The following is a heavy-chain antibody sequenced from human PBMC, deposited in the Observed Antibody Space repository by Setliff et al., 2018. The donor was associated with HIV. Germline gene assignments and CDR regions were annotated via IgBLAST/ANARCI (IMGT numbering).Heavy chain of an antibody. CDR1: GYSISTGHH. CDR2: VSRSGST. Sequence: PSETLSLTCTVSGYSISTGHHWGWIRQTPEKGLEWIGEVSRSGSTNYNPSLKSRVTISVDKSKNQFSLKLSSVTAADTAVYYCARDQRLSYWGQGTLVTVSS. J-gene: IGHJ4*02. CDR3: ARDQRLSY. V-gene: IGHV4-38-2*02.